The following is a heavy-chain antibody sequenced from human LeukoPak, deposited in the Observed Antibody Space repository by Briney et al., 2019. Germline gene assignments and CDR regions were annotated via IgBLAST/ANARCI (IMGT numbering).Heavy chain of an antibody. Sequence: GGSLRLSCAASGFTFSSYSMNWVRQAPGKGLEWVSSISSSSSYLYYPDSVNGRITISRENAKNSLGLQRDSRRAEDTAVYYCAKGTHSSSWHWYDPWGQGTLVTVSS. CDR3: AKGTHSSSWHWYDP. V-gene: IGHV3-21*01. CDR2: ISSSSSYL. D-gene: IGHD6-13*01. CDR1: GFTFSSYS. J-gene: IGHJ5*02.